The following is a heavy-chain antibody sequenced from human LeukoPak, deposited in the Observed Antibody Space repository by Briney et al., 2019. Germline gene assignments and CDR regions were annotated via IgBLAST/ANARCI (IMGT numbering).Heavy chain of an antibody. CDR3: AKVYDFWSGYYADY. CDR2: ISGSGGST. V-gene: IGHV3-23*01. D-gene: IGHD3/OR15-3a*01. CDR1: GFTFSSYS. J-gene: IGHJ4*02. Sequence: GGSLRLSCAASGFTFSSYSMNWVRQAPGKGLEWVSAISGSGGSTYYADSVKGRFTISRDNSKNTLYLQMNSLRAEDTAVYYCAKVYDFWSGYYADYWGQGTLVTVSS.